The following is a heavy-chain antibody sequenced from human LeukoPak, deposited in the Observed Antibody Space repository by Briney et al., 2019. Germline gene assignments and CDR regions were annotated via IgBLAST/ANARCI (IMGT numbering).Heavy chain of an antibody. CDR1: GGSISSGGYY. V-gene: IGHV4-31*03. CDR3: ARGGPDFWGGYPGIA. CDR2: IYYSGST. D-gene: IGHD3-3*01. J-gene: IGHJ5*02. Sequence: SETLSLTCTVSGGSISSGGYYWSWIRQHPGKGLEWIGYIYYSGSTYYNPSLKSRVTISVDTSKNQFSLKLSSVTAADTAVYYCARGGPDFWGGYPGIAWGQGTLVTVSS.